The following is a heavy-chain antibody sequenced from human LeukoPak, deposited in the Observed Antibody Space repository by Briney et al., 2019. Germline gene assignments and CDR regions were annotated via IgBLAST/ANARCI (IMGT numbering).Heavy chain of an antibody. Sequence: ASVKVSCKASGYTLTSYAMNWVRQAPGQGLEWMGWINPKSGGTNYAQKFQGRLTLTRDTSISTDYMELSRLRSDDTAVYYCARGGVFLWFGEPLVDYWGQGTLVTVSS. CDR2: INPKSGGT. D-gene: IGHD3-10*01. V-gene: IGHV1-2*02. J-gene: IGHJ4*02. CDR1: GYTLTSYA. CDR3: ARGGVFLWFGEPLVDY.